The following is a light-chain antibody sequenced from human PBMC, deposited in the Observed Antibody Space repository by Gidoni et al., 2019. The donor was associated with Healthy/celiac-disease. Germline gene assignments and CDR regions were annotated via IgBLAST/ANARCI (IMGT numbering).Light chain of an antibody. J-gene: IGKJ4*01. CDR1: QSISSY. Sequence: IQMTKSPSSLSASVGDRVTIHCRASQSISSYLNWYQQKPGKAPKLLIYAASSFQSGVPSRFSGRGSGTDFTLTISSLQPEDFATYYCQQSYSTPRTFGGGTKVEIK. V-gene: IGKV1-39*01. CDR3: QQSYSTPRT. CDR2: AAS.